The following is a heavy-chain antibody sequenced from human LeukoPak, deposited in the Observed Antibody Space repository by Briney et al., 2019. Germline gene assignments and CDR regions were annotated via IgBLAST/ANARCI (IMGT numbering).Heavy chain of an antibody. D-gene: IGHD2/OR15-2a*01. J-gene: IGHJ3*01. Sequence: GGSLRLSCAASGFTVSSSYMSWVRQAPGKELEWVSVIYRSGSTYYADSVKGRFTISRDNSKNTLFLQMNSLRAEDTAVYYCARDLIGAGNHDAFDLWGQGTMVIVSS. CDR3: ARDLIGAGNHDAFDL. CDR2: IYRSGST. CDR1: GFTVSSSY. V-gene: IGHV3-53*01.